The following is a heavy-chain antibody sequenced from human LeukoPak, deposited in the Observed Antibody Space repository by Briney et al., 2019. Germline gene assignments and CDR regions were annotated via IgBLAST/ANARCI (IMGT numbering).Heavy chain of an antibody. V-gene: IGHV3-30-3*01. Sequence: PGGSLRLSCAASGFTFSSYAMHWVRQAPGKGLEWVAVISYDGSNKYYADSVKGRFTISRDNSKNTLYLQMNSLRAEDTAVYYCARDLGSYYYDSSGYAYWGQGTLVTVSS. D-gene: IGHD3-22*01. CDR1: GFTFSSYA. J-gene: IGHJ4*02. CDR2: ISYDGSNK. CDR3: ARDLGSYYYDSSGYAY.